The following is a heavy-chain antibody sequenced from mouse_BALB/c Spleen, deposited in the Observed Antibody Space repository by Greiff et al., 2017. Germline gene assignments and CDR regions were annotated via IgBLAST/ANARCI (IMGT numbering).Heavy chain of an antibody. CDR1: GFTFSSFG. V-gene: IGHV5-17*02. CDR3: ARSYYRYPLDY. CDR2: ISSGSSTI. Sequence: VQLKQSGGGLVQPGGSRKLSCAASGFTFSSFGMHWVRQAPEKGLEWVAYISSGSSTIYYADTVKGRFTISRDNPKNTLFLQMTSLRSEDTAMYYCARSYYRYPLDYWGQGTTLTVSS. J-gene: IGHJ2*01. D-gene: IGHD2-14*01.